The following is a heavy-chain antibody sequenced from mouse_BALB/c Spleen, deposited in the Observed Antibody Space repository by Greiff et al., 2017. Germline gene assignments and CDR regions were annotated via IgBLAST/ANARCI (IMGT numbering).Heavy chain of an antibody. J-gene: IGHJ3*01. CDR1: GFSLTSYG. CDR2: IWSGGST. CDR3: TSLLLRLPFAY. Sequence: VKLMESGPGLVQPSQSLSITCTVSGFSLTSYGVHWVRQSPGKGLEWLGVIWSGGSTDYNAAIISRLSISKDNSKSQVFFKMNSLQDNDTAIYYGTSLLLRLPFAYWGQGTLVTVSA. V-gene: IGHV2-2*02. D-gene: IGHD1-2*01.